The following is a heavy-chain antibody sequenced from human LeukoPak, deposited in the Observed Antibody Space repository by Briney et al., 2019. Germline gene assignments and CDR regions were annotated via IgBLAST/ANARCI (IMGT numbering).Heavy chain of an antibody. V-gene: IGHV4-39*01. J-gene: IGHJ4*02. CDR2: FYYTGST. D-gene: IGHD5-18*01. CDR1: GGSISSNGYY. Sequence: SETLSLTCTVSGGSISSNGYYWGWIRQPPGKGLEWIGSFYYTGSTFYSPSLKSRVTISVDTSKNQFSLKLRSVTAADTAVYYCARHGVVDTSRKYYFDYWGQGTLVTVSS. CDR3: ARHGVVDTSRKYYFDY.